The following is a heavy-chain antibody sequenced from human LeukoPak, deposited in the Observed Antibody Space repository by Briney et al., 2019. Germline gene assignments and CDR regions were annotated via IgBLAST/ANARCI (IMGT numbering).Heavy chain of an antibody. J-gene: IGHJ4*02. CDR1: GFTVSSNY. CDR3: ARSLYSGSYFDPSGYFDY. V-gene: IGHV3-53*01. CDR2: IYSGGST. Sequence: GGSLRLSCAASGFTVSSNYMSWVRQAPGKGLEWVSVIYSGGSTYYADSVKGRFTISRDNSKNTLYLQMNSLRAEDTAVYYCARSLYSGSYFDPSGYFDYWGQGTLVTVSS. D-gene: IGHD1-26*01.